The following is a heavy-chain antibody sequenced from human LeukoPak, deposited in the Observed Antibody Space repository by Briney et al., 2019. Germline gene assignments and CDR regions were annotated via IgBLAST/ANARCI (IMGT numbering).Heavy chain of an antibody. CDR1: GYTFTGYY. J-gene: IGHJ4*02. CDR3: AGDGYNSRRFFDY. Sequence: ASVKVSCKTSGYTFTGYYMHWVRQAPGQGLEWMGWINPNSGGSNYAQKFQGRVTMTSDTSINTAYMELSRLISDDTAVYYCAGDGYNSRRFFDYWGQGTLVTVSS. D-gene: IGHD5-24*01. V-gene: IGHV1-2*02. CDR2: INPNSGGS.